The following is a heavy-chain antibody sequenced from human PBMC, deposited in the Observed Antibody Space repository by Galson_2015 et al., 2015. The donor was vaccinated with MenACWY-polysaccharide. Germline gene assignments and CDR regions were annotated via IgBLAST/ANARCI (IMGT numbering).Heavy chain of an antibody. V-gene: IGHV3-7*01. CDR3: ARARSWSGFFAFDF. D-gene: IGHD3-3*01. CDR1: GFPFSDSW. Sequence: SLRLSCAASGFPFSDSWMTWIRQAPGKGLEWVATIKQSGSEKYYVDSVEGRFTVSRDNAKNSLYLQMNSLRAEDTAVYYCARARSWSGFFAFDFWGQGTMVTLPS. J-gene: IGHJ3*01. CDR2: IKQSGSEK.